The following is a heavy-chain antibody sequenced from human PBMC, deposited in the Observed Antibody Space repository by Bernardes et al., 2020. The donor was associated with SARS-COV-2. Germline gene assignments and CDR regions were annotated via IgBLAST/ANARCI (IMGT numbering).Heavy chain of an antibody. J-gene: IGHJ4*02. CDR1: GFTFHTYT. CDR2: ISSSSSYI. D-gene: IGHD4-17*01. CDR3: ARYDYDDYSVN. V-gene: IGHV3-21*01. Sequence: GALRLSCAASGFTFHTYTMNWVRQAPGKGLEWVSSISSSSSYIYYADSVQGRFTISRDNAKKSLYLQMNSLRAEDTAFYYCARYDYDDYSVNWGQGTLVTVSS.